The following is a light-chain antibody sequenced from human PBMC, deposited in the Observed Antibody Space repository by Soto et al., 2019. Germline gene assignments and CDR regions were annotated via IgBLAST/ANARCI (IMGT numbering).Light chain of an antibody. CDR3: QSYDSTLSGPVV. CDR1: SSNIGAGYD. J-gene: IGLJ2*01. CDR2: GNS. V-gene: IGLV1-40*01. Sequence: QSVLTQPPSVSGAPGQRVIISCTESSSNIGAGYDVHWYQQLPGTAPKLLIYGNSNRPSGVPDRFSGSKSGTSASLAISGLQAEDEADYYCQSYDSTLSGPVVFGGGTKLTVL.